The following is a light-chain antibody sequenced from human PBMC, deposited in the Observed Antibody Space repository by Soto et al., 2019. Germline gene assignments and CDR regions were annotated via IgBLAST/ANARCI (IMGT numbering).Light chain of an antibody. V-gene: IGKV3-20*01. CDR3: QQYGSSPPAT. CDR1: QSVSSY. J-gene: IGKJ5*01. Sequence: EIVLTQSPATLSLSPGERATLSCRASQSVSSYLAWYQQKPGQAPRRLIYDASNRATGIPARFSGSGSGTDFTLTISRLEPEDFAVYYCQQYGSSPPATFGQGTRLEIK. CDR2: DAS.